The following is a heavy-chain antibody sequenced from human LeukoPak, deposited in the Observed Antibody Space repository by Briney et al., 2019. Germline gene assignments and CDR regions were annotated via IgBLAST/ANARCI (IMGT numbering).Heavy chain of an antibody. CDR3: ARDDYDFWSGYYLDY. J-gene: IGHJ4*02. CDR1: EFTFSSHD. D-gene: IGHD3-3*01. V-gene: IGHV3-48*02. CDR2: ISSSSSTI. Sequence: GGSLRLSCAASEFTFSSHDMNWVRQAPGKGLERVSYISSSSSTIYYADSVKGRFTISRDNAKNSLYLQMNSLRDEDTAVYYCARDDYDFWSGYYLDYWGQGTLVTVSS.